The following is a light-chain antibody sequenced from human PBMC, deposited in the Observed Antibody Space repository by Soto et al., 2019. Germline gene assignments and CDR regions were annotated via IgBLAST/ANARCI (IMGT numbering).Light chain of an antibody. J-gene: IGLJ2*01. CDR2: SNN. CDR3: AAWDDSLNGRV. V-gene: IGLV1-44*01. Sequence: QTVVTQPPSASGTPGQRVTISCSGSHSNIGRNSVNWYRQLPGTAPKLLIFSNNQRPSGVPDRFSASSSRSGTSASLAIAGLRSDDEAYYFCAAWDDSLNGRVFGGGTKLTVL. CDR1: HSNIGRNS.